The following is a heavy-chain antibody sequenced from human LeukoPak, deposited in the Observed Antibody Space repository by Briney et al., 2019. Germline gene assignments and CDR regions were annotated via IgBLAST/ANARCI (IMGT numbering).Heavy chain of an antibody. CDR2: IYYSGST. CDR1: GGSISSYY. D-gene: IGHD3-22*01. J-gene: IGHJ4*02. CDR3: AKDAGLMGYYADSGYRVFDY. V-gene: IGHV4-59*01. Sequence: SETLSLTCTVSGGSISSYYWSWIRQPPGKGLEWIGYIYYSGSTNYNPSLKSRVTISVDTSKNQFSLKLSSVTAADTAVYYCAKDAGLMGYYADSGYRVFDYWGQGTLVTVSS.